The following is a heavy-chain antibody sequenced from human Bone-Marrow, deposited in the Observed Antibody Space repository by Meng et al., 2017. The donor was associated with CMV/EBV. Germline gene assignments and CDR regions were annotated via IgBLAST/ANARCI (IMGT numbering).Heavy chain of an antibody. CDR3: ARANYDFWSGYPDWFDP. CDR1: GYTFTSYY. V-gene: IGHV1-46*01. Sequence: ASVKVSCKASGYTFTSYYMHWVRQAPGQGLEWMGIINPSGGSTSYAQKFQGRVTMTRDTSTSTVYMELSSLRSEDTAVYYCARANYDFWSGYPDWFDPWGQGTLGT. J-gene: IGHJ5*02. CDR2: INPSGGST. D-gene: IGHD3-3*01.